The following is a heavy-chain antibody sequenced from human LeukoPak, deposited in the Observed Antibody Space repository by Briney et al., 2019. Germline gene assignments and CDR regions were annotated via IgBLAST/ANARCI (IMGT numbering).Heavy chain of an antibody. J-gene: IGHJ4*02. Sequence: GGSLRLSCAASGFTFSSYAMSWVRQAPGKGLEWVSGISWNSGSIGYADSVKGRFTISRDNAKNSLYLQMNSLRAEDTALYYCANRNGYWGQGTLVTVSS. CDR2: ISWNSGSI. CDR3: ANRNGY. CDR1: GFTFSSYA. V-gene: IGHV3-9*01.